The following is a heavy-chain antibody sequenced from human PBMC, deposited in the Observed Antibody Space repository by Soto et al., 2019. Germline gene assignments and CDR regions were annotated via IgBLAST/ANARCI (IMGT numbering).Heavy chain of an antibody. D-gene: IGHD1-26*01. Sequence: DAGTVSCQVSGYTLTELSMHWVRQAPGKGLEWMGGFDPEDGETIYAQKFQGRVNMTEDTSTDTAYMELSSLRSEDTAVYYCATTDSGSYLYFDYWGQGTLVTVSS. J-gene: IGHJ4*02. CDR2: FDPEDGET. CDR3: ATTDSGSYLYFDY. V-gene: IGHV1-24*01. CDR1: GYTLTELS.